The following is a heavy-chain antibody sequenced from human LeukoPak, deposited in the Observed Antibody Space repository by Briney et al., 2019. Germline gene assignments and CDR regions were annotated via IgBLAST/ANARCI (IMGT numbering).Heavy chain of an antibody. CDR1: GFTFDDYA. CDR3: AKDRNIVVVTALDY. J-gene: IGHJ4*02. D-gene: IGHD2-21*02. CDR2: ISWNSGSI. Sequence: PGGSLRLSCAASGFTFDDYAMHWVRQAPGKGLEWVSGISWNSGSIGYADSVKGRFTISRDNSKNTLYLQMNSLRAEDTAVYYCAKDRNIVVVTALDYWGQGTLVTVSS. V-gene: IGHV3-9*01.